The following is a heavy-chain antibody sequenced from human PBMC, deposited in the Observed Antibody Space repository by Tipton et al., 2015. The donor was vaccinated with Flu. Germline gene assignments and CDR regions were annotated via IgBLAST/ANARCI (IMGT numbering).Heavy chain of an antibody. D-gene: IGHD6-6*01. CDR3: AREGRREQLALDY. V-gene: IGHV4-39*07. CDR2: IYYSGST. J-gene: IGHJ4*02. CDR1: DDSISSSSYY. Sequence: LRLSCTVSDDSISSSSYYWGWIRQPPGKGLEWIGSIYYSGSTYYNPSLKSRVTISVDTSKNQFSLKLSSVTAADTAVYYCAREGRREQLALDYWGQGTLVTVSS.